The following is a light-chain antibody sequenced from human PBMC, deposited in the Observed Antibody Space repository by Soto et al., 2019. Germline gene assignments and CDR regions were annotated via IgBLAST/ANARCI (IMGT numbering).Light chain of an antibody. Sequence: QAVVTQPPSMSGAPGQRVTISCTGSSSDIGAGYDVHWYQQFPGTTPKLLIYSNINRPSGVPDRFSGSKSGTSASLAITGLQAEDEADYYCHSYDSSLGGSKGVFGGGTKLTVL. V-gene: IGLV1-40*01. CDR1: SSDIGAGYD. J-gene: IGLJ3*02. CDR2: SNI. CDR3: HSYDSSLGGSKGV.